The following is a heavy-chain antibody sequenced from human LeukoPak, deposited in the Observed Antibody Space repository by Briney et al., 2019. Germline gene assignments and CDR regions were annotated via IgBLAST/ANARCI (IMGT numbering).Heavy chain of an antibody. Sequence: ASVKVSCKASGYTFTSYGISWVRQAPGQGLEWMGWISAYNGNTNYAQKLQGRVTMTTDTSTSTAYMELRSLRSDDTAVYYRARGEYDSSGYYLGDNWFDPWGQGTLVTVSS. V-gene: IGHV1-18*01. CDR1: GYTFTSYG. CDR2: ISAYNGNT. D-gene: IGHD3-22*01. CDR3: ARGEYDSSGYYLGDNWFDP. J-gene: IGHJ5*02.